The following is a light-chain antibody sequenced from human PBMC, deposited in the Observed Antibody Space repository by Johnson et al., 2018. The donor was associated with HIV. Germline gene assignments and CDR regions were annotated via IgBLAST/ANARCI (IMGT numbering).Light chain of an antibody. Sequence: QSVLTQPPSVSAAPGQKVTISCSGSSSNIGNNDVSWYQQLPGTAPKVLIYDNNKRPSGIPDRFSGSKSGTSATLGITGLQTGDEADYYCGTWDSSLSKVFGTGTKVTVL. V-gene: IGLV1-51*01. J-gene: IGLJ1*01. CDR1: SSNIGNND. CDR2: DNN. CDR3: GTWDSSLSKV.